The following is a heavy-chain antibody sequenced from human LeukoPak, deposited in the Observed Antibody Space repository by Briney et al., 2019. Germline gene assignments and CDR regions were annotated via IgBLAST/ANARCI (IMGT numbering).Heavy chain of an antibody. CDR1: GFTVSDNY. D-gene: IGHD3-10*01. V-gene: IGHV3-53*01. CDR3: ARGDSYYYGSGTFQH. J-gene: IGHJ1*01. Sequence: GGSLRLSCAASGFTVSDNYMNWVRQAPGKGLEWVSVIYSGGSIYYADSVKGRFTISRDNSENTLYLQMNSLRADDTAVYYCARGDSYYYGSGTFQHWGQGTPVTVSS. CDR2: IYSGGSI.